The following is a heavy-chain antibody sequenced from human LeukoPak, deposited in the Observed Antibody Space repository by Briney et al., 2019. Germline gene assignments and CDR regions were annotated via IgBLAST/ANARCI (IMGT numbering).Heavy chain of an antibody. D-gene: IGHD3-22*01. CDR1: GGTFSSYA. J-gene: IGHJ6*02. CDR2: IIPILGIA. Sequence: ASVKVSCKASGGTFSSYAISWVRQAPGQGLEWMGRIIPILGIANYAQKFQGRVTITADKSTSTAYMELSSLRCEDTAVYYCARDRRDYYDSSGYTSYYYYGMDVWGQGTTVTVSS. V-gene: IGHV1-69*10. CDR3: ARDRRDYYDSSGYTSYYYYGMDV.